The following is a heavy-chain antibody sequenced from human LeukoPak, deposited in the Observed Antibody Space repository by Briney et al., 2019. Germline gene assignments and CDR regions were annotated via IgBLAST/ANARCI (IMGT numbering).Heavy chain of an antibody. Sequence: ASVKVSCKASGYTFTSDDINWVRQAPGQGLEWMGRIIPILGIANYAQKFQGRVTITADKSTSTAYMELSSLRSEDTAVYYCARELGCSSTSCHKKQYWFDPWGQGTLVTVSS. D-gene: IGHD2-2*01. CDR1: GYTFTSDD. CDR2: IIPILGIA. CDR3: ARELGCSSTSCHKKQYWFDP. J-gene: IGHJ5*02. V-gene: IGHV1-69*04.